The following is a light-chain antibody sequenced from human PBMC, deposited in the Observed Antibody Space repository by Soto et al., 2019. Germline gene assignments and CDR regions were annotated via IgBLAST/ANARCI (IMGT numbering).Light chain of an antibody. CDR3: QQYGSLWT. CDR1: QSVSSSY. V-gene: IGKV3-20*01. J-gene: IGKJ2*02. Sequence: EIVLTQSPGTLSLSPGERATLSCRASQSVSSSYLAWYQQKPGQAPRLLIHDASSRATGVPDRFSGSVSGKDFTLTITRLEPEDFAVYYCQQYGSLWTFGQGTKLEI. CDR2: DAS.